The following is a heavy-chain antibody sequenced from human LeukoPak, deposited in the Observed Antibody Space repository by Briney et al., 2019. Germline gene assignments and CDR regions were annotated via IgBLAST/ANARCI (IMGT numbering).Heavy chain of an antibody. D-gene: IGHD6-6*01. Sequence: ASVTVSCKASGYTFTGYYMHWVRQAPGQGLEWMGWMNPNSGGTKYAQYFQGRVTMTWDTSISTAYMELSRLTSDDTAVYFCARGESSSSPNYWGQGTLVTVSS. CDR1: GYTFTGYY. CDR2: MNPNSGGT. CDR3: ARGESSSSPNY. J-gene: IGHJ4*02. V-gene: IGHV1-2*02.